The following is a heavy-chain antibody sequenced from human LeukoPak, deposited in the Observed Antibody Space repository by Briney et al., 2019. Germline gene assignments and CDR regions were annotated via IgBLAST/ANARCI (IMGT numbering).Heavy chain of an antibody. Sequence: ASVKVSCKASGGTFSSYAISWVRQAPGQGLEWMGGIIPIFGTANYAQKLQGRVTMTTDTSTSTAYMELRSLRSDDTAVYYCARDLDPELRTTLSMDVWGQGTTVTVSS. J-gene: IGHJ6*02. D-gene: IGHD1-14*01. CDR3: ARDLDPELRTTLSMDV. CDR1: GGTFSSYA. V-gene: IGHV1-69*05. CDR2: IIPIFGTA.